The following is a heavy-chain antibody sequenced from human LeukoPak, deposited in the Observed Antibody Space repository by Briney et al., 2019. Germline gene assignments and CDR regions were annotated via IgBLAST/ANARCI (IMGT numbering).Heavy chain of an antibody. CDR2: IYPGDSDN. CDR1: GYSFTGYW. J-gene: IGHJ4*02. CDR3: ARSASPSIAAAGH. V-gene: IGHV5-51*01. D-gene: IGHD6-13*01. Sequence: GESLKISCKGSGYSFTGYWIGWVRQMPGKGLEWMGIIYPGDSDNRYSPSFQGQVTISADKSISTAYLQWSSLKASDTAMYYCARSASPSIAAAGHWGQGTLVTVSS.